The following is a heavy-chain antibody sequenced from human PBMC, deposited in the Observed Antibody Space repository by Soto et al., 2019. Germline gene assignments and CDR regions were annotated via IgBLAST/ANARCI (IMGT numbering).Heavy chain of an antibody. CDR2: IYSVGNT. Sequence: VQLVETGGGLIQPGGSLRLSCVASGITVSNSYMSWVRQAPGKGLEWVSIIYSVGNTYYADSVKGRFTISRDNSKNTLFLQMNSLRAEDTAVYYCASNPVVVVAARGHKYYYYGMDVWGQGTTVTVSS. D-gene: IGHD2-15*01. CDR3: ASNPVVVVAARGHKYYYYGMDV. CDR1: GITVSNSY. J-gene: IGHJ6*02. V-gene: IGHV3-53*02.